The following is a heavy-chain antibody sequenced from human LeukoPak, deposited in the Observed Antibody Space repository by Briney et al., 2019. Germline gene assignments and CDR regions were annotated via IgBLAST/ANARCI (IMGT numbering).Heavy chain of an antibody. CDR2: IIPIFGTA. CDR1: GGTVSSYA. J-gene: IGHJ4*02. CDR3: ARVGLSGSLSYFDY. Sequence: SVKVSCKASGGTVSSYAISWVRQAPGQGLEWMGGIIPIFGTANYAQKFQGRVTITTDESTSTAYMELSSLRSEDTAVYYCARVGLSGSLSYFDYWGQGTLVTVSS. D-gene: IGHD1-26*01. V-gene: IGHV1-69*05.